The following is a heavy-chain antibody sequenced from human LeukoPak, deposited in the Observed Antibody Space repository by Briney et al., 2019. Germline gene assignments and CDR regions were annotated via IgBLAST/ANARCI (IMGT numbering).Heavy chain of an antibody. J-gene: IGHJ4*02. V-gene: IGHV2-5*01. D-gene: IGHD5-18*01. Sequence: SGPTLVKPTETLTLTCTCSGFSLSTSGVGVGWIRQPPGTALEWLALIYWNDDKRYSPSLKSRLTITKDTSRNQVVLTLTNMDLVDTATYYCTQSRSIWIPPDYRGQGTLVTVSS. CDR3: TQSRSIWIPPDY. CDR1: GFSLSTSGVG. CDR2: IYWNDDK.